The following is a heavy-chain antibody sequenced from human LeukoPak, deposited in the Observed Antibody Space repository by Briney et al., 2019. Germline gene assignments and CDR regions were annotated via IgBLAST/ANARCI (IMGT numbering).Heavy chain of an antibody. CDR1: GDSISSSNYF. J-gene: IGHJ5*02. CDR2: MFYYGST. Sequence: KSSETLSLTCTVSGDSISSSNYFWGWIRQPPGKGLEWIGSMFYYGSTYYNASLKSRVTISLDTSKNQFSLKLSSVTAADTAVYYCARSGGYSYGWGFDPWGQGTLVTVSS. D-gene: IGHD5-18*01. V-gene: IGHV4-39*07. CDR3: ARSGGYSYGWGFDP.